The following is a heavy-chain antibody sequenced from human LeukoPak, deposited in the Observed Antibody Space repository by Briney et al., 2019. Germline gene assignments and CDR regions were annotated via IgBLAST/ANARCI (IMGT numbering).Heavy chain of an antibody. J-gene: IGHJ3*02. Sequence: SETLSLTCTVSGGSISSYYWSWIRQPPGKGLEWIGYIYYSGSTNYNPSLKSRVTISVGTSKNQFSLKLSSVTAADTAVYYCARKLWFGESLDAFDIWGQGTMVTVSS. V-gene: IGHV4-59*01. D-gene: IGHD3-10*01. CDR1: GGSISSYY. CDR3: ARKLWFGESLDAFDI. CDR2: IYYSGST.